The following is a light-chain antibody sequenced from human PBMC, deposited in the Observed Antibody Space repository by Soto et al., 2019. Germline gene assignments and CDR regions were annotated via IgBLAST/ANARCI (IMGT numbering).Light chain of an antibody. CDR2: GNN. V-gene: IGLV1-40*01. CDR1: SSNIGASSD. CDR3: AAWDNSLSGVV. J-gene: IGLJ2*01. Sequence: QSVLTQPPSVSGAPGQRVTISCTGSSSNIGASSDVHWYQQLPGTAPKLLISGNNNRPSGVPNRFSGSKSGTSASLAITGLQAEDEADYYCAAWDNSLSGVVFGGGTKLTVL.